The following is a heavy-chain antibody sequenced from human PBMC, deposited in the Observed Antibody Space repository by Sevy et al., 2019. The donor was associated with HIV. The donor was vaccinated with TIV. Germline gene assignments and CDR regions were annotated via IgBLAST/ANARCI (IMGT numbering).Heavy chain of an antibody. CDR3: ARDHPIQLGAFDI. J-gene: IGHJ3*02. V-gene: IGHV3-30-3*01. D-gene: IGHD5-18*01. CDR1: GFTVSRYA. Sequence: GGSLRLSCAASGFTVSRYAMHWVRQAPGKGLEWVAVISYDGSNKYYADSVKGRFTISRDNSKNTLYLQMNSLRAEDTAVYYCARDHPIQLGAFDIWGQGTMVTVSS. CDR2: ISYDGSNK.